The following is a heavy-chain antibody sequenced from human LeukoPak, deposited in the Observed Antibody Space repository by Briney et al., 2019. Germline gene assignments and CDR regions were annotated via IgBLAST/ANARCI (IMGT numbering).Heavy chain of an antibody. J-gene: IGHJ6*02. CDR2: INHNGNVN. Sequence: GGSLRLSCVASGFTVRSNYMNWARQAPGKGLEWVASINHNGNVNYYVDSVKGRFTISRDNAKNSLYLQMSNLRAEDTAVYFCARGGGLDVWGQGATVTVSS. CDR1: GFTVRSNY. V-gene: IGHV3-7*03. CDR3: ARGGGLDV. D-gene: IGHD3-16*01.